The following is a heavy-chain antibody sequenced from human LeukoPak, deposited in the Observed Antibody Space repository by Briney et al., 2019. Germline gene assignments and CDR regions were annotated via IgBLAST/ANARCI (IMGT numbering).Heavy chain of an antibody. D-gene: IGHD4-17*01. CDR2: ISGSSTST. CDR3: AREGYGDLAFDI. J-gene: IGHJ3*02. CDR1: GFTFSGYS. V-gene: IGHV3-48*01. Sequence: GGSLRLSCAASGFTFSGYSMNWVRQAPGKGLEWLSYISGSSTSTYYADSVKGRFTISRDNAKNSLYLQMNTLRAEDTAVYYCAREGYGDLAFDIWGQGTMVTVSS.